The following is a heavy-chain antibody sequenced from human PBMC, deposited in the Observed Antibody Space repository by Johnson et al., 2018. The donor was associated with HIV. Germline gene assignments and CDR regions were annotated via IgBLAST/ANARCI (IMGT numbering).Heavy chain of an antibody. J-gene: IGHJ3*02. CDR1: GFTFSSYD. CDR3: AGGSGWYSDAFDI. Sequence: VQLVESGGGLVQPGGSLRLSCAASGFTFSSYDMHWVRQATGKGLEWVSAIGTAGDTYYPGSVKGRFTISRDNSKNTLYLQMNSLRAEDTAVYYCAGGSGWYSDAFDIWGQGT. CDR2: IGTAGDT. D-gene: IGHD6-19*01. V-gene: IGHV3-13*01.